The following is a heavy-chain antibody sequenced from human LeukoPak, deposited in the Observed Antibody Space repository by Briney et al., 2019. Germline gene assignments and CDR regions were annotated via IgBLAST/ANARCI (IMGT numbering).Heavy chain of an antibody. V-gene: IGHV3-53*01. J-gene: IGHJ3*02. CDR3: ARDSGYSSSRYDAFDI. Sequence: PGGSLRLSCTASGFTFGDYAMSWVRQAPGKGLECVSVIGSDGRTYYANSVKGRFTISRDISKNMLYLQMNSLRADDTAVYYCARDSGYSSSRYDAFDIWGQGTMVTVSS. CDR2: IGSDGRT. D-gene: IGHD6-13*01. CDR1: GFTFGDYA.